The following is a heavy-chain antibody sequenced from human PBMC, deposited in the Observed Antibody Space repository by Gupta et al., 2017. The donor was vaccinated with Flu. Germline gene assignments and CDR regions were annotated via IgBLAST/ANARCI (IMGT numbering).Heavy chain of an antibody. CDR3: ATSYVSGWTGVFDF. D-gene: IGHD6-19*01. V-gene: IGHV4-59*08. CDR1: GASISSHY. CDR2: ISDSGST. J-gene: IGHJ3*01. Sequence: QVQLQESGPGLVKPSETLSLTCTVSGASISSHYWSWIRQPPGKGLEWIGDISDSGSTNYNPSLKTRVTVSVDTSKNELSLRLSSVTAADTAVYYCATSYVSGWTGVFDFWGQGTMVTVSS.